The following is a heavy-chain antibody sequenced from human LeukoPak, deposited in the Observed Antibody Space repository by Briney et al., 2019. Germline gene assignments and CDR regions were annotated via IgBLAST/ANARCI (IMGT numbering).Heavy chain of an antibody. J-gene: IGHJ4*02. D-gene: IGHD4-23*01. V-gene: IGHV1-58*01. Sequence: GASVKVSCKASGFTFTSSAVQWVRQARGQRPEWIGRIVVGSGDTNYAQNFHERVTITRDMSTSTAYMDMSSLTSEDTAVYFWAEDLGGQDYWGQGTLVSVSS. CDR1: GFTFTSSA. CDR2: IVVGSGDT. CDR3: AEDLGGQDY.